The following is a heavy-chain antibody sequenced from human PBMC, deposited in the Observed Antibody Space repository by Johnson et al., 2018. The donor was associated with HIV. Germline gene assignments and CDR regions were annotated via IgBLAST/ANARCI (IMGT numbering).Heavy chain of an antibody. D-gene: IGHD3-22*01. CDR3: ARGLGDSSGYTDAFDV. V-gene: IGHV3-53*01. J-gene: IGHJ3*01. Sequence: MQLVESGGGLIQPGGSLRLSCAASGFTVSSNYMSWVRQAPGKGLEWVSVIYSGGSPYYAASVKGRFTISRDNSKNTLYLQMNSLRAEDTAVYYCARGLGDSSGYTDAFDVWGQGTMVTVSS. CDR1: GFTVSSNY. CDR2: IYSGGSP.